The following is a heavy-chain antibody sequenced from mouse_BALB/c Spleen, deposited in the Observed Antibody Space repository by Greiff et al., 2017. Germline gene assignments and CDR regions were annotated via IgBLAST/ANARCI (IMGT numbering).Heavy chain of an antibody. D-gene: IGHD1-1*01. CDR3: ARQEDYYGSSAAWFAV. V-gene: IGHV5-9-3*01. Sequence: EVQLVESGGGLVKPGGSLKLSCAASGFTFSSYAMSWVRQTPEKRLEWVATISSGGSYTYYPDSVKGRFTISRDNAKNTLYLQMSSLRSEDTAMYYGARQEDYYGSSAAWFAVWGQGTLVTVSA. J-gene: IGHJ3*01. CDR1: GFTFSSYA. CDR2: ISSGGSYT.